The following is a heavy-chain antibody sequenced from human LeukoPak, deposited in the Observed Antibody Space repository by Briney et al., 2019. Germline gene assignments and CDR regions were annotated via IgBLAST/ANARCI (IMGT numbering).Heavy chain of an antibody. V-gene: IGHV3-30*03. CDR1: GFSFSSYG. Sequence: GALRLSCAASGFSFSSYGMQWVRQAPGKGLEWVAVISYDGSNKYYADSVKGRFTISRDNSKNTLYLQMNSLRAEDTAVYYCARAAGGSYSANDYWGQGTLVTVSS. D-gene: IGHD1-26*01. CDR3: ARAAGGSYSANDY. J-gene: IGHJ4*02. CDR2: ISYDGSNK.